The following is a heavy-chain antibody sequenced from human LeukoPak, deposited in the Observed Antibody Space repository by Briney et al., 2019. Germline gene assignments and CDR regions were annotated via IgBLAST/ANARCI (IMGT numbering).Heavy chain of an antibody. Sequence: ASVKVSCKASGYTFTSYDINWVRQATGQGLEWMGWMNPNSGNTGYAQKFQGRVTMTRNTSISTAYMELSSLRSEDTAVYYCARGGHVLMVYATDDAFDIWGQGTMVTVSS. V-gene: IGHV1-8*01. CDR3: ARGGHVLMVYATDDAFDI. J-gene: IGHJ3*02. CDR1: GYTFTSYD. CDR2: MNPNSGNT. D-gene: IGHD2-8*01.